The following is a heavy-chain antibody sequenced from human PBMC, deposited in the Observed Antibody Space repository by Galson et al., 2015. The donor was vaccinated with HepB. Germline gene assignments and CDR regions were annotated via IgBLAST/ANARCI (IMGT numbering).Heavy chain of an antibody. D-gene: IGHD2-2*01. J-gene: IGHJ4*02. V-gene: IGHV4-39*07. CDR1: GGSISSSSYY. Sequence: ETLSLTCTVSGGSISSSSYYWGWIRQPPGKGLEWIGSIYYSGSTYYNPSLKSRVTISVDTSKNQFSLKLSSVTAADTAVYYCARDFGEEGSTSCSGWGQGTLVTVSS. CDR3: ARDFGEEGSTSCSG. CDR2: IYYSGST.